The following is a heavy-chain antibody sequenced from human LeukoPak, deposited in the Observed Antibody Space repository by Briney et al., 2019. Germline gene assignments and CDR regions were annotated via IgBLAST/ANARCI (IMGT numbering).Heavy chain of an antibody. CDR2: IYYSGST. V-gene: IGHV4-61*01. Sequence: SETLSLTCTVSGGSISSSSYYWSWIRQPPGKGLEWIGYIYYSGSTNYNPSLKSRVTISVDTSKNQFSLKLSSVTAADTAVYYCARDRGDYYDSSGYSRFDYWGQGTLVTVSS. J-gene: IGHJ4*02. CDR3: ARDRGDYYDSSGYSRFDY. D-gene: IGHD3-22*01. CDR1: GGSISSSSYY.